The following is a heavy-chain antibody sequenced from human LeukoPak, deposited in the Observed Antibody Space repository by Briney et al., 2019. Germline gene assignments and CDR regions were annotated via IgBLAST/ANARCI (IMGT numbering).Heavy chain of an antibody. CDR3: ARAYSSSWYDAFDI. J-gene: IGHJ3*02. CDR1: GFTFSVYG. Sequence: GGSLRLSCASSGFTFSVYGMHWVRQAPGKGLEWVAVIWYDGSNKYYADSVKGRFTISRDNSKNTLYLQMNSLRAEDTAVYYCARAYSSSWYDAFDIWGQGTMVTVSS. V-gene: IGHV3-33*08. CDR2: IWYDGSNK. D-gene: IGHD6-13*01.